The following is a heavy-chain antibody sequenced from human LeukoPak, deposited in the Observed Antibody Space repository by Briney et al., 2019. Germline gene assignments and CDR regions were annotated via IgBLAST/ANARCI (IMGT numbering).Heavy chain of an antibody. J-gene: IGHJ5*02. V-gene: IGHV4-38-2*02. Sequence: SETLSFTCTVSGVSISSGYYWGWIRQPPGKRLEWIGSIYHSGSTYYNPSLKSRVTISVDTSKNQFYLKLSSVTAADTAVYYCARARGVSWFDPWGQGTLVTVSS. CDR3: ARARGVSWFDP. CDR2: IYHSGST. CDR1: GVSISSGYY. D-gene: IGHD3-10*01.